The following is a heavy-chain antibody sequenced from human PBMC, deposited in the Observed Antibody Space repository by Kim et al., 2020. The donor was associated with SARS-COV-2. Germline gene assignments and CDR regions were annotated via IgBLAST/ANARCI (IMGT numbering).Heavy chain of an antibody. CDR3: ARDDGVVGAIEYYYYYG. CDR1: GGSISSSSYY. J-gene: IGHJ6*01. V-gene: IGHV4-39*07. D-gene: IGHD1-26*01. CDR2: IYYSGST. Sequence: SETLSLTCTVSGGSISSSSYYWGWIRQPPGKGLEWIGTIYYSGSTYYNPSLKSRVTISVDTCKNQFSLKLSSVTATHTAVYHCARDDGVVGAIEYYYYYG.